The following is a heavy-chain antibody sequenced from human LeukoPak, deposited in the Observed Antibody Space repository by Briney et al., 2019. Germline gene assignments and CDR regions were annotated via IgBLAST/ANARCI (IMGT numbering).Heavy chain of an antibody. CDR3: ARDYCSGGSCYFDY. J-gene: IGHJ4*02. CDR1: GFTFSSYA. CDR2: IPYDGSNK. Sequence: GRSLRLSCAASGFTFSSYAMHWVRQAPGKGLEWVAVIPYDGSNKYYADSVKGRFTISRDNSKNTLYLQMNSLRAEDTAVYYCARDYCSGGSCYFDYWGQGTLVTVSS. D-gene: IGHD2-15*01. V-gene: IGHV3-30*04.